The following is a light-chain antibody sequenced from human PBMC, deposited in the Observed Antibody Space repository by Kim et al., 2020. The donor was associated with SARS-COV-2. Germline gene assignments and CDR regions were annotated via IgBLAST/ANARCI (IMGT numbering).Light chain of an antibody. V-gene: IGLV1-47*01. Sequence: GQVVTISCSGSNSNIETNYVYWYQQLPGTAPTLLIYRNNQRPSGVPDRFSGSKYGTSASLAISGLRSEDEADYYCAAWDDSLSGWVFGGGTQLTVL. J-gene: IGLJ3*02. CDR2: RNN. CDR1: NSNIETNY. CDR3: AAWDDSLSGWV.